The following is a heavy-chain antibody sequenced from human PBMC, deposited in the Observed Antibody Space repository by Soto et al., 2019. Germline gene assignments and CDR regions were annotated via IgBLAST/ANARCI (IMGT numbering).Heavy chain of an antibody. J-gene: IGHJ3*02. CDR2: IYHSGST. V-gene: IGHV4-30-4*01. D-gene: IGHD4-17*01. CDR3: ARDPLDDYGDLSHVFDI. Sequence: QVQLQESGPGLVKPSQTLSLTCTVSGGSIRSGDYYWSWIRQSTGKGLEWIGFIYHSGSTYYNPSLNSRVTRSVDTSKNQFSLKLSSVTAADTAVYYCARDPLDDYGDLSHVFDIWGQWTMVTVSS. CDR1: GGSIRSGDYY.